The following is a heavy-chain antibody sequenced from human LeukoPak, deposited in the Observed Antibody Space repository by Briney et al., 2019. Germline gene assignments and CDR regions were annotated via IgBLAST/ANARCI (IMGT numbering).Heavy chain of an antibody. CDR1: GFTFSSYW. CDR2: IKQDGSEK. V-gene: IGHV3-7*01. D-gene: IGHD6-13*01. J-gene: IGHJ4*02. Sequence: GGSLRLSCAASGFTFSSYWMSWVRQAPGKGLEWVANIKQDGSEKYYVDSVKGRFTISRDNAKNSLYLQMNSLRAEDTAVYYCARIRYSSSWYDINFDYWGQGTLVTVSS. CDR3: ARIRYSSSWYDINFDY.